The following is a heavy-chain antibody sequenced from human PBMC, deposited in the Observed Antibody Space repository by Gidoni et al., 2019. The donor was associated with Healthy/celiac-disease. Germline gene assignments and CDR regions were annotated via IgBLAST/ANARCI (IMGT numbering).Heavy chain of an antibody. Sequence: EVQLVESGGGVVRPGGSLRLSCAASGFTFDDYGMSWVRQAPGKGLEWVSGINWNGGSTGYADSVKGRFTISRDNAKNSLYLQMNSLRAEDTALYYCARRSITMVRGVPTHFDYWGQGTLVTVSS. V-gene: IGHV3-20*04. CDR1: GFTFDDYG. CDR3: ARRSITMVRGVPTHFDY. D-gene: IGHD3-10*01. CDR2: INWNGGST. J-gene: IGHJ4*02.